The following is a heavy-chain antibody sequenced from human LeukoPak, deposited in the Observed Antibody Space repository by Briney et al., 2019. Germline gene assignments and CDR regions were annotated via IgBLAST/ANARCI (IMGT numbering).Heavy chain of an antibody. CDR2: IHYSGST. CDR1: GGSISSYY. CDR3: ASSIYSGYDQ. D-gene: IGHD5-12*01. Sequence: SETLSLTCTVSGGSISSYYWSWIRQPPGKGLEWIGYIHYSGSTNYNPSLKSRVTISVDTSKNQFSLKLSSVTAADTAVYYCASSIYSGYDQWGQGTLVTVSS. V-gene: IGHV4-59*01. J-gene: IGHJ4*02.